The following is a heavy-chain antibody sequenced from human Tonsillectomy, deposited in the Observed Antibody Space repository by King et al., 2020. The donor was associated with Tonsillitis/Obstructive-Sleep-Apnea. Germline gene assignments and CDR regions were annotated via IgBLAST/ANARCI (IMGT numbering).Heavy chain of an antibody. Sequence: GQLVQSGVEVKKPGASVKVSCKASGYTFTSYGISWVRQAPGQGLEWMGWISANNGHTNYAQKLQGRVTMTTDKSTSTAYMELRSLRSDDTAVYYCARDEAVAGSGANYGMDVWGQGTTVTVSS. V-gene: IGHV1-18*01. CDR1: GYTFTSYG. CDR2: ISANNGHT. J-gene: IGHJ6*02. CDR3: ARDEAVAGSGANYGMDV. D-gene: IGHD6-19*01.